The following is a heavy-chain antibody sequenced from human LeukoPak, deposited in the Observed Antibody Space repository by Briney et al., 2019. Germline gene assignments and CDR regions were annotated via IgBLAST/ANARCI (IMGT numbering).Heavy chain of an antibody. Sequence: PGGSLRLSCAASGFTFSSYSMNWVRQAPGKGLEWVSSISSSSSYIYYADSVKGRFTISRDNAKNSLYLQMNSLRAEDTAVYYCARTRGYSSGWASLVDYWGQGTLVTVSS. J-gene: IGHJ4*02. D-gene: IGHD6-19*01. CDR2: ISSSSSYI. CDR1: GFTFSSYS. CDR3: ARTRGYSSGWASLVDY. V-gene: IGHV3-21*01.